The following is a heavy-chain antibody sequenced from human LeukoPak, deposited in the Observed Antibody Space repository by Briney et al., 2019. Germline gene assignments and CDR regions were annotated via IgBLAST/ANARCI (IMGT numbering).Heavy chain of an antibody. V-gene: IGHV3-7*05. CDR3: ARGSSGIAVRGLAWAWFDP. CDR2: IKPDGSEK. D-gene: IGHD3-10*01. J-gene: IGHJ5*02. Sequence: GGSLRLSCAASGFTFGSYWMTWVRQAPGKGLEWVANIKPDGSEKYYVDSVKGRFTISRDNAKNSLYLDMNSLRAEDTAVYYCARGSSGIAVRGLAWAWFDPWGQGTLVTVSS. CDR1: GFTFGSYW.